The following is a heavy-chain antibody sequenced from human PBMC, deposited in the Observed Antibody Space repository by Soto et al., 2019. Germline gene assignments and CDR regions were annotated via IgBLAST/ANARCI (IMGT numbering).Heavy chain of an antibody. CDR1: GFTFSSYA. D-gene: IGHD4-17*01. J-gene: IGHJ4*02. CDR2: ISGSGFST. CDR3: AKEPGDYASDYFDY. Sequence: EVQLLESGGGLVQPGGSLRLSCAASGFTFSSYAMSWVRQAPGKGLEWVSAISGSGFSTYYADSVKGRFTVSRDTSKNTLFLQVNSLRAEDTAVYYCAKEPGDYASDYFDYWGQGTLVTVSS. V-gene: IGHV3-23*01.